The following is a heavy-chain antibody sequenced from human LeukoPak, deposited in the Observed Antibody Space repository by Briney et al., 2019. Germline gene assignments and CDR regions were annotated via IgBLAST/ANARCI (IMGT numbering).Heavy chain of an antibody. CDR1: GVSISSTSNQ. CDR3: ARVGGCSGGSCSSGPYNWFDP. CDR2: IYYSGNT. Sequence: SETLSLTCTVSGVSISSTSNQWGWIRQPPGKGLEWIGSIYYSGNTHYNPSLKSRVTISVDTSKNQFSLRLRSVTAADTAVYYCARVGGCSGGSCSSGPYNWFDPWGQGTLVTVSS. V-gene: IGHV4-39*07. D-gene: IGHD2-15*01. J-gene: IGHJ5*02.